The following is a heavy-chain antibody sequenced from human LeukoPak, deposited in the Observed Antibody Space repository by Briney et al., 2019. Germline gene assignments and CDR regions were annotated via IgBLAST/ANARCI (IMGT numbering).Heavy chain of an antibody. CDR2: ISGGGLST. CDR3: GKAIRRGYGYGIIDS. V-gene: IGHV3-43*02. Sequence: GGSLRLSCEASTFNFGLYVMTWARQAPGKGLEWVSGISGGGLSTYYTDSVKGRFTISRDKRKNSLSLQMVRLGSEDTALYYCGKAIRRGYGYGIIDSWGQGTLVTVSS. J-gene: IGHJ4*02. CDR1: TFNFGLYV. D-gene: IGHD5-18*01.